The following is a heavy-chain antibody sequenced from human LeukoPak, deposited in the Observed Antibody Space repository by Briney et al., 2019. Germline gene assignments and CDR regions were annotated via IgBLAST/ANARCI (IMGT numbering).Heavy chain of an antibody. CDR2: INHSGST. J-gene: IGHJ4*02. D-gene: IGHD3-10*01. V-gene: IGHV4-34*01. Sequence: PSETLSLTCAVYGGSFSGYYWSWVRQPPGKGLEWIGGINHSGSTHYTTSLKSRVTISVDTSKTQFSLKLSSVTAADTAVYYCARGRKDSYTRAYYYGSGSYYNAHCFDYWGQGTLVTGSS. CDR3: ARGRKDSYTRAYYYGSGSYYNAHCFDY. CDR1: GGSFSGYY.